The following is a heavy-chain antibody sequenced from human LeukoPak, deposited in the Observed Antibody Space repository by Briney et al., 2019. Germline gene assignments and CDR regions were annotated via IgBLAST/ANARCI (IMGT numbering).Heavy chain of an antibody. Sequence: ASVKVSCKASGYSFATYGISWVRQAPGQGLEWMGWISGHNANTKYAQNLQGRVTMTTDTSTSTAYMEVRSLRSDDTAVYYCARDKGSSWENWFDPWGQGTLVTVSS. CDR3: ARDKGSSWENWFDP. CDR1: GYSFATYG. CDR2: ISGHNANT. J-gene: IGHJ5*02. D-gene: IGHD6-13*01. V-gene: IGHV1-18*01.